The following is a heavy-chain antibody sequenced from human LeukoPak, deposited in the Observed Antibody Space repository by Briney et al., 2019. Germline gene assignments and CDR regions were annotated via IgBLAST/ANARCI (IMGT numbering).Heavy chain of an antibody. CDR3: ARFPYWCGGDCAYFDY. CDR2: IYYSGST. CDR1: GGSISSYY. V-gene: IGHV4-59*08. J-gene: IGHJ4*02. D-gene: IGHD2-21*02. Sequence: PSETLSLTCTVSGGSISSYYWSWIRQPPGKGLEWIGYIYYSGSTNYNPSLKSRVTISVDTSKNQFSLKLSSVTAADTAVYYCARFPYWCGGDCAYFDYWGQGTLVTVSS.